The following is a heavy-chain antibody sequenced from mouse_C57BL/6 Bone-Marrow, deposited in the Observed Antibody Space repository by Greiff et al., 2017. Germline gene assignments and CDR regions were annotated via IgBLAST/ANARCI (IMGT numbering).Heavy chain of an antibody. D-gene: IGHD1-1*01. CDR3: TTYLYGSSFDY. Sequence: EVQLQQSGAELVRPGASVKLSCTASGFNIKDDYMHWVKQRPEQGLEWIGWIDPENGDTEYASKFQGKATITADTSSNTAYLQLSSLTSEDTAVYYCTTYLYGSSFDYWGQGTTLTASS. V-gene: IGHV14-4*01. CDR1: GFNIKDDY. CDR2: IDPENGDT. J-gene: IGHJ2*01.